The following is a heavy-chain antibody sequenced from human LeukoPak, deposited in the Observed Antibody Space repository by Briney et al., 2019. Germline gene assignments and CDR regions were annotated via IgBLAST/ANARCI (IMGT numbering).Heavy chain of an antibody. CDR3: ARGAVVVPAAMGTSNWFDP. J-gene: IGHJ5*02. Sequence: SETLSLTCTVSGGSISSYYWSWIRQPPGKGLEWIGYIYYSGSTNYNPSPKSRVTISVDTSKNQFSLKLSSVTAADTAVYYCARGAVVVPAAMGTSNWFDPWGQGTLVTVSS. CDR1: GGSISSYY. D-gene: IGHD2-2*01. V-gene: IGHV4-59*01. CDR2: IYYSGST.